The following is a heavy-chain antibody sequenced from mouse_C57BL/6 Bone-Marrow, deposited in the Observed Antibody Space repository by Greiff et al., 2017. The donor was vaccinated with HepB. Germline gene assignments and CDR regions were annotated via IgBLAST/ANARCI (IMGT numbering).Heavy chain of an antibody. V-gene: IGHV3-6*01. Sequence: EVQVVESGPGLVKPSQSLSLTCSVTGYSITSGYYWNWIRQFPGNKLEWMGYISYDGSNNYNPSLKNRISITRDTSKNQFFLKLNSVTTEDTATYYCAREGYDAWYFDVWGTGTTVTVSS. CDR2: ISYDGSN. CDR1: GYSITSGYY. D-gene: IGHD2-2*01. CDR3: AREGYDAWYFDV. J-gene: IGHJ1*03.